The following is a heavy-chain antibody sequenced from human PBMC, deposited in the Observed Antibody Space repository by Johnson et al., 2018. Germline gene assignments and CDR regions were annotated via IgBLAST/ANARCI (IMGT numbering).Heavy chain of an antibody. V-gene: IGHV3-7*01. J-gene: IGHJ4*03. Sequence: EVQLVESGGGLVQPGGSLRLSCAGSGFTFSDYWMTWVRQAPGKGLEWVANIKHDGSQRYYVDSVEGRFTISRDNAKNSLYLQMNSLGAEDTAVYYCGRDRGLYRTDYWGQGTTVTVSS. D-gene: IGHD3/OR15-3a*01. CDR1: GFTFSDYW. CDR3: GRDRGLYRTDY. CDR2: IKHDGSQR.